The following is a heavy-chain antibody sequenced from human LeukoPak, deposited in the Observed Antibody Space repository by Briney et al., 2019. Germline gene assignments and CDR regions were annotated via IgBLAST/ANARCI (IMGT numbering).Heavy chain of an antibody. Sequence: SGGSLRLSCAASGFTFNTFSMSWVRQAPGKGLEWVAYISSGSTVIYYADSMKGRFTISRDNAKNSLFLQMNSLRADDTAIYYCTRVRSGTNYFFDSWGQGTLVTVSS. CDR1: GFTFNTFS. V-gene: IGHV3-48*01. CDR3: TRVRSGTNYFFDS. D-gene: IGHD1-1*01. CDR2: ISSGSTVI. J-gene: IGHJ4*02.